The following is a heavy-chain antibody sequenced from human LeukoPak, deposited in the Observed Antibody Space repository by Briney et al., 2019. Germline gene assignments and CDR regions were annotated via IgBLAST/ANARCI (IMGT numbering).Heavy chain of an antibody. Sequence: PGGSLRLSCAASGFTVSSNYMSWVRQAPGKGLEWVSVIYSGGSTYCADSVKGRFTISRDNSKNTLYLQMNSLRAEDTAVYYCARRCGGDCYEYDYWGQGTLVTVSS. CDR3: ARRCGGDCYEYDY. V-gene: IGHV3-53*01. D-gene: IGHD2-21*02. CDR1: GFTVSSNY. J-gene: IGHJ4*02. CDR2: IYSGGST.